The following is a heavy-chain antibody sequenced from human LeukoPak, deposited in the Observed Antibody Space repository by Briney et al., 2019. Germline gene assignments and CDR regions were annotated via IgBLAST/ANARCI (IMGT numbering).Heavy chain of an antibody. D-gene: IGHD3-10*01. V-gene: IGHV3-48*03. CDR2: ISSSGSTI. CDR1: GFTFSSYE. J-gene: IGHJ3*01. Sequence: GGSLRLSCAASGFTFSSYEMNWVRQAPGKGLEWVSYISSSGSTIYYADSVKGRFTISRDDAKSSLYLQMNSLRVEDTAVYYCAKEVTYGGAAFDVWGQGTTVTVSS. CDR3: AKEVTYGGAAFDV.